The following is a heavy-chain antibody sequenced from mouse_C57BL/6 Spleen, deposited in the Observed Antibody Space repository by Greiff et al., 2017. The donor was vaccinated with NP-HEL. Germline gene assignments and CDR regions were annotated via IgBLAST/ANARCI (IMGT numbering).Heavy chain of an antibody. CDR1: GFTFSSYT. V-gene: IGHV5-9*01. Sequence: EVQRVESGGGLVKPGGSLKLSCAASGFTFSSYTMSWVRQTPEKRLEWVATISGGGGNTYYPDSVKGRFTISRDNAKNTLYLQMSSLRSEDTALYYCARHRLGRGDYFDYWGQGTTLTVSS. D-gene: IGHD4-1*01. CDR3: ARHRLGRGDYFDY. CDR2: ISGGGGNT. J-gene: IGHJ2*01.